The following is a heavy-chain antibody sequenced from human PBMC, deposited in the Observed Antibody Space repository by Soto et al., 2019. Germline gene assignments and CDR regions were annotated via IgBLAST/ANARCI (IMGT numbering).Heavy chain of an antibody. Sequence: PEGSLRLSCAASGFTFSSYGMHWVRQAPGKGLEWVAVIWYDGSNKYYADSVRGRFTISRDNSKNTLYLQMNSLRAEDTAVYYCARGDGSGRVPDDFDIWGQGTMVTVSS. CDR2: IWYDGSNK. V-gene: IGHV3-33*01. CDR3: ARGDGSGRVPDDFDI. J-gene: IGHJ3*02. CDR1: GFTFSSYG. D-gene: IGHD3-10*01.